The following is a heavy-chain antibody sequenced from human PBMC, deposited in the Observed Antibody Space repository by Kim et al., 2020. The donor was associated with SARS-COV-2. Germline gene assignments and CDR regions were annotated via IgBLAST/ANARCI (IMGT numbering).Heavy chain of an antibody. CDR3: ARGPNSCSGGSCYSWMYWFDP. CDR1: GGSISSYY. J-gene: IGHJ5*02. V-gene: IGHV4-59*01. CDR2: IYYSGST. D-gene: IGHD2-15*01. Sequence: SETLSLTCTVSGGSISSYYWSWIRQPPGKGLEWIGYIYYSGSTNYNPSLKSRVTISVDTSKNQFSLKLSSVTAADTAVYYCARGPNSCSGGSCYSWMYWFDPWDQGTLVTVSS.